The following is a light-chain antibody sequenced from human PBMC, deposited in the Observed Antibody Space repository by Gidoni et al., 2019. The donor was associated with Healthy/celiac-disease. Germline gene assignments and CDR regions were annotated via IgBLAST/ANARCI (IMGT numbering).Light chain of an antibody. CDR3: QKYNSAPRT. V-gene: IGKV1-27*01. CDR1: QGISNY. Sequence: GDRVTITCRASQGISNYLAWYQQKPGKVPKLLIYAASTWQSGVPSRFSGSGSGTDFTLTISSLQPEDVATYYCQKYNSAPRTFGQXTKLEIK. J-gene: IGKJ2*01. CDR2: AAS.